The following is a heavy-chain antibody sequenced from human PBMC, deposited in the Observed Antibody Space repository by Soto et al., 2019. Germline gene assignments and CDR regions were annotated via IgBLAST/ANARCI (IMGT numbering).Heavy chain of an antibody. Sequence: GASVKVSCKASGYTFTSYGISWVRQAPGQGLEWMGWISAYNGNTNYAQKFQGRVTMTTDTSTSTAYMDLRSLRSDDTAVYYCARVFETTVTTALMNYYYYYMDVWGKGTTVTVSS. CDR2: ISAYNGNT. D-gene: IGHD4-17*01. J-gene: IGHJ6*03. CDR3: ARVFETTVTTALMNYYYYYMDV. V-gene: IGHV1-18*01. CDR1: GYTFTSYG.